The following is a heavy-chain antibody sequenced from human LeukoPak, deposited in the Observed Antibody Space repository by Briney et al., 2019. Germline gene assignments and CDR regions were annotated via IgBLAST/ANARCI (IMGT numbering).Heavy chain of an antibody. D-gene: IGHD3-22*01. J-gene: IGHJ4*02. Sequence: ASVKVSCKASGYSFTDYYIHWVRQAPGQGLEWMGWIKPYSGGTKYAQKFQGWVTMTRDTSISTAYMELSRLTSDDTAVYYCARGGYDLDYWGQGTLVTVSS. CDR2: IKPYSGGT. CDR1: GYSFTDYY. V-gene: IGHV1-2*04. CDR3: ARGGYDLDY.